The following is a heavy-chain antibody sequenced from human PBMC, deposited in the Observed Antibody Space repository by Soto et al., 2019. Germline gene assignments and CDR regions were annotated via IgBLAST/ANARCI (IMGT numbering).Heavy chain of an antibody. CDR1: GFTVSIYL. D-gene: IGHD2-8*01. Sequence: GGSLRLSCAASGFTVSIYLVHWVRQDPGKGLVWVSRINSDGSSTSYADSVKGRFTISRDNAKNTLYLQMNSLRAEDTAVFYFATSSVNGDYYYYMDVWGKGTTVTVSS. V-gene: IGHV3-74*01. J-gene: IGHJ6*03. CDR2: INSDGSST. CDR3: ATSSVNGDYYYYMDV.